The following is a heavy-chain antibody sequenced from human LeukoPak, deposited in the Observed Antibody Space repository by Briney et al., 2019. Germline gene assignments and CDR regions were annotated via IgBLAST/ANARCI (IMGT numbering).Heavy chain of an antibody. CDR3: ARDEDDILTPGAFDI. V-gene: IGHV1-2*02. Sequence: ASVTVSCKASGYTFTGYYMHWVRQAPGQGLEWMGWINPNSGGTNYAQKFRGRVTMTRDASISTAYMELSRLRSDDTAVYYCARDEDDILTPGAFDIWGQGTMVTVSS. CDR2: INPNSGGT. J-gene: IGHJ3*02. CDR1: GYTFTGYY. D-gene: IGHD3-9*01.